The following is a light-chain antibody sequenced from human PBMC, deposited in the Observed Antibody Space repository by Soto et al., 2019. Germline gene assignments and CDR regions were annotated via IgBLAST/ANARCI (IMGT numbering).Light chain of an antibody. Sequence: DIQMTQSPYSLSASVGDSVTIXXRASQSISDFLNWYQQKPGKAPKLXIYAASTLQSGVPSRFSGSGSGTDFTLTISGLDPEDFATYYCQQTYSTPPTFGQGTKVDIK. CDR2: AAS. CDR1: QSISDF. V-gene: IGKV1-39*01. CDR3: QQTYSTPPT. J-gene: IGKJ1*01.